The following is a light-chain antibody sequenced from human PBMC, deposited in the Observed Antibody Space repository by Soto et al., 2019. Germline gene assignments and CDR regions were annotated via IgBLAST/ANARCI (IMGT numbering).Light chain of an antibody. CDR2: DGS. CDR1: QFVTNN. V-gene: IGKV3-11*01. J-gene: IGKJ2*01. Sequence: EIVLTQSPATLSLSPGERATLSCRASQFVTNNVAWYQQKPGQAPRLLISDGSNRASGIPARLVGSGSGAYATLIITGLQPEDCAVYFCQQRNDLNTFGQGTKVQIK. CDR3: QQRNDLNT.